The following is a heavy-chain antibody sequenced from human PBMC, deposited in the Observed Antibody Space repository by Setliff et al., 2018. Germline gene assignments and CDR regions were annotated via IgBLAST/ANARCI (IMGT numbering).Heavy chain of an antibody. J-gene: IGHJ3*02. CDR3: ARAPGTVVVPASRSAFDI. CDR1: GYIFTSYG. V-gene: IGHV1-18*01. Sequence: ASVKVSCKASGYIFTSYGISWVRQAPGQGLEWMGWISSYNGKTNYAQKLQGRVTMTTDTSTSTAYMEVRSLRSDDTAVYYCARAPGTVVVPASRSAFDIWGQGTMVTVSS. CDR2: ISSYNGKT. D-gene: IGHD2-15*01.